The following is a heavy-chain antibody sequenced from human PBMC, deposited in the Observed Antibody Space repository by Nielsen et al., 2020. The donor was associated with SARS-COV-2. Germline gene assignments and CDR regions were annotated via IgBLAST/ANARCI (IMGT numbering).Heavy chain of an antibody. CDR1: GFTFSSYS. Sequence: GGSLRLSCAASGFTFSSYSMNWVRQAPGKGLEWVSYISSSSSTIYYADSVKGRFTISRDNAKNSLYLQMNSLRDEDTAVYYCARLHRITIFGVVTNNWFDPWGQGTLVTVSS. CDR2: ISSSSSTI. D-gene: IGHD3-3*01. J-gene: IGHJ5*02. CDR3: ARLHRITIFGVVTNNWFDP. V-gene: IGHV3-48*02.